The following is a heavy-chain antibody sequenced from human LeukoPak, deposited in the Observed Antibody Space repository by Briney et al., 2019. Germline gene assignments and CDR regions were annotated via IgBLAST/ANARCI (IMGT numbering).Heavy chain of an antibody. Sequence: SETLSLTCTVSGGSISSYYWSWIRQPAGKGLEWIGRIYTSGNTNYNPSLKSRVTMSVNTSKNQFSLKLSSVTAADTAVYYCARESDVDTAMVGFDYWGQGTLVTVSS. CDR1: GGSISSYY. CDR3: ARESDVDTAMVGFDY. CDR2: IYTSGNT. V-gene: IGHV4-4*07. D-gene: IGHD5-18*01. J-gene: IGHJ4*02.